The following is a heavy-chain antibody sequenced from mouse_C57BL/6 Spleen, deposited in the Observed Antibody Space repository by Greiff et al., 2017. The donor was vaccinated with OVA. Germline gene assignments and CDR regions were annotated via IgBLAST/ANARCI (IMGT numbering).Heavy chain of an antibody. V-gene: IGHV3-6*01. CDR2: ISYDGSN. J-gene: IGHJ2*01. CDR3: ARDLTTVHSFDY. D-gene: IGHD1-1*01. Sequence: EVKLMESGPGLVKPSQSLSLTCSVTGYSITSGYYWNWIRQFPGNKLEWMGYISYDGSNNYNPSLKNRISITRDTSKNQFFLKLNSVTTEDTATYYCARDLTTVHSFDYWGQGTTLTVSS. CDR1: GYSITSGYY.